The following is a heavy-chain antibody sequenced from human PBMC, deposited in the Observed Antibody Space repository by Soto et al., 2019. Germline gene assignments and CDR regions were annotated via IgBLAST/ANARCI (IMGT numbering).Heavy chain of an antibody. CDR2: IYYSGST. CDR1: GGSVSSGSYY. D-gene: IGHD6-13*01. Sequence: SETLSLTCTVSGGSVSSGSYYWSWIRQPPGKGLEWIGYIYYSGSTNYNPSLKSRVTISVDTSKNQFSLKLSSVTAADTAVYYCARAPAPLYSSSWHYFDYWGQGTLVTVSS. V-gene: IGHV4-61*01. J-gene: IGHJ4*02. CDR3: ARAPAPLYSSSWHYFDY.